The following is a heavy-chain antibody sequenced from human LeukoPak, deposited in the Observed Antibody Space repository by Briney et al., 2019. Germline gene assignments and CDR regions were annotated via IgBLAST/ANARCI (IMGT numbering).Heavy chain of an antibody. V-gene: IGHV3-48*03. CDR3: ARDLISCSGGSCYGPFDY. CDR1: GFTFSSYE. Sequence: PGGSLRLSCAASGFTFSSYEMNWVRQAPGKGLEWVSYISSSGSTIYYADSVKGRFTISRDNAKNSLYLQMNSLRAEETAVYYCARDLISCSGGSCYGPFDYWGQGTLVTVSS. J-gene: IGHJ4*02. D-gene: IGHD2-15*01. CDR2: ISSSGSTI.